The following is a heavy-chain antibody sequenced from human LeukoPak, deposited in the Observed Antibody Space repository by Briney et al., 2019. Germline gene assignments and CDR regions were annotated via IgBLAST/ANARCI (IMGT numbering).Heavy chain of an antibody. CDR2: IRSKANSYAT. CDR3: TRRGLITFGGVIVEN. V-gene: IGHV3-73*01. CDR1: GFTFSGSA. J-gene: IGHJ4*02. D-gene: IGHD3-16*02. Sequence: GGSLRLSCAASGFTFSGSAMHWVRQASGKGLEWVGRIRSKANSYATAYAASVKGRFTISRDDSKNTAYLQMNSLKTEDTAVYYCTRRGLITFGGVIVENWGQGTLVTVSS.